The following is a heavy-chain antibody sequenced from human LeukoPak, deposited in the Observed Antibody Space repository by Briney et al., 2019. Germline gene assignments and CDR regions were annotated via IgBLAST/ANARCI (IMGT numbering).Heavy chain of an antibody. CDR2: IYYSGST. CDR3: ARRQWLGHYYYYYMDV. V-gene: IGHV4-59*01. CDR1: GGSISSYY. D-gene: IGHD6-19*01. Sequence: SETLSLTCTVSGGSISSYYWSWIRQPPGKGLEWIGYIYYSGSTNYNPSLKSRVTISVDTSKNQFSLKLSSVTAADTAVYYCARRQWLGHYYYYYMDVWGKGTTVTISS. J-gene: IGHJ6*03.